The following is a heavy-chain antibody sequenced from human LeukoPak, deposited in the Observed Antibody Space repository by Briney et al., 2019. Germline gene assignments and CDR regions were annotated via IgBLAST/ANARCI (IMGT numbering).Heavy chain of an antibody. Sequence: GGSLRLSCAASGFTFSSYAMSWVRQAPGNGLEWVSAISGSGGSTYYADSVKGRFTISRDNSKNTLYLQMNSLRAEDTAVYYCVKLSMITFGGVIVSLFDYWGQGTLVTVSS. D-gene: IGHD3-16*02. V-gene: IGHV3-23*01. CDR2: ISGSGGST. J-gene: IGHJ4*02. CDR1: GFTFSSYA. CDR3: VKLSMITFGGVIVSLFDY.